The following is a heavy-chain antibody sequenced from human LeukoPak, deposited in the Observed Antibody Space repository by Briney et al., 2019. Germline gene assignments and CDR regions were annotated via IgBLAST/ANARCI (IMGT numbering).Heavy chain of an antibody. CDR2: IIPILGIA. V-gene: IGHV1-69*04. CDR3: ARDGQQQLVLRTLPHTNWFDP. CDR1: GGTFSSYA. Sequence: PMASVKVSCKASGGTFSSYAISWVRQAPGQGLEWMGRIIPILGIANYAQKFQGRVTITADKSTSTAYMELSSLRSEDTAVYYCARDGQQQLVLRTLPHTNWFDPWGQGTLVTVS. J-gene: IGHJ5*02. D-gene: IGHD6-13*01.